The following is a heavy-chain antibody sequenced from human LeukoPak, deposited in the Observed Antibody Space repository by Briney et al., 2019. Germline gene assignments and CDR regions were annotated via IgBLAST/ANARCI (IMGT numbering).Heavy chain of an antibody. CDR3: ARGLADSYGMDV. Sequence: SETLSLTCAVYGGSFSGYYWSWIRQPPGKGLEWIGEINHSGSTNYNPSLKSRVTISVDTSKNQFSLKLSSVTAADTAVYYCARGLADSYGMDVWGQGTTVTVSS. D-gene: IGHD3-3*01. J-gene: IGHJ6*02. CDR1: GGSFSGYY. V-gene: IGHV4-34*01. CDR2: INHSGST.